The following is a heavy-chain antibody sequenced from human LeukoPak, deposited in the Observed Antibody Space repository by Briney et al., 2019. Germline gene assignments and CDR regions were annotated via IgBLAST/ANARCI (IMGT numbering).Heavy chain of an antibody. Sequence: PGGSLRVSCAASGFTFSSYAMSWVRQAPGKGLEWVSAISGSGGSTYYADSVKGRFTISRDNSKNTLYLQMNSLRAEDTAVYYCAKDTNYYGSGSPDYWGQGTLVTVSS. CDR2: ISGSGGST. CDR3: AKDTNYYGSGSPDY. J-gene: IGHJ4*02. D-gene: IGHD3-10*01. V-gene: IGHV3-23*01. CDR1: GFTFSSYA.